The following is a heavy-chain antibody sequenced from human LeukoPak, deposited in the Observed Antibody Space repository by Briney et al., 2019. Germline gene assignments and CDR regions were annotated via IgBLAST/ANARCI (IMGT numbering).Heavy chain of an antibody. V-gene: IGHV3-9*01. J-gene: IGHJ4*02. CDR1: GFTFDDYA. CDR3: AKRAAAGTKPYYFDY. D-gene: IGHD6-13*01. CDR2: ISWNSGSI. Sequence: PGGSLRLSCAASGFTFDDYAMHWVRQAPGKGLEWVSGISWNSGSIGYADSVKGRFTISRDNSKNTLYLQMNSLRAEDTAVYYCAKRAAAGTKPYYFDYWGQGTLVTVSS.